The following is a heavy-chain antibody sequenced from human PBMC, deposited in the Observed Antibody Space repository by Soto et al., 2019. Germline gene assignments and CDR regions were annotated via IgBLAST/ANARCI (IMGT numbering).Heavy chain of an antibody. CDR2: IIPIFGTT. CDR3: AKDGGADGYFGNWLDP. CDR1: GGTFSNYA. J-gene: IGHJ5*02. V-gene: IGHV1-69*13. D-gene: IGHD5-12*01. Sequence: SVKVSCKAPGGTFSNYAITWVRQAPGQGLEWVGRIIPIFGTTNVAQKFQGRVTITADESTTTANMELSGLRSDDTAVYYCAKDGGADGYFGNWLDPWGQGTLVTVS.